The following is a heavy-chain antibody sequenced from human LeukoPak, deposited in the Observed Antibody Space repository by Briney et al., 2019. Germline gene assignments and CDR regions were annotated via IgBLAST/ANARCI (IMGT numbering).Heavy chain of an antibody. D-gene: IGHD5-18*01. CDR1: GFSFSSYW. CDR3: ARGGSYSYGSFDY. J-gene: IGHJ4*02. CDR2: INSAGSSP. V-gene: IGHV3-74*01. Sequence: PGGSLRLSCAASGFSFSSYWMHWVRQAPGKGLVWVSRINSAGSSPSQADSVKGRFAISRDNAKNTLYLQMNSLRAEDTAVYYCARGGSYSYGSFDYWGQGTLVTVSS.